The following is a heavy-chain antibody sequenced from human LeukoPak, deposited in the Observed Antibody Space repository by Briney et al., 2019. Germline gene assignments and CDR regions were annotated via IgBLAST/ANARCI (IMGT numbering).Heavy chain of an antibody. CDR1: GFTFSSYS. CDR2: ISSSSSYI. D-gene: IGHD2-15*01. Sequence: GGSLRLSCAASGFTFSSYSMNWVRQAPGNGLEWVSSISSSSSYIYYADSVKGRFTISRDNAKNSLYLQMNSLRAEDTAVYYCARGVYCSGGSCYDPNFDYWGQGTLVTVSS. J-gene: IGHJ4*02. V-gene: IGHV3-21*01. CDR3: ARGVYCSGGSCYDPNFDY.